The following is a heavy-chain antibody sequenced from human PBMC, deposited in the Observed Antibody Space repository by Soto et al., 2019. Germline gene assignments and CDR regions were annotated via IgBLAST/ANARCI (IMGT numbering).Heavy chain of an antibody. V-gene: IGHV5-51*01. J-gene: IGHJ6*03. D-gene: IGHD4-17*01. CDR1: GYSFTSYW. CDR2: IYPGDSDT. CDR3: ARYPTVTPSGAGYYHMAV. Sequence: GESLKISCKGSGYSFTSYWIGWVRQMPGKGLEWMGIIYPGDSDTRYSPSFQGQVTISADKSISTAYLQWSSLKASDTAMYYCARYPTVTPSGAGYYHMAVRSKGTTVTV.